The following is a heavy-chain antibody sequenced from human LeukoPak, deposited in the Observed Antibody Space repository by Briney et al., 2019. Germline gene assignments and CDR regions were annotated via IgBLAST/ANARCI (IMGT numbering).Heavy chain of an antibody. CDR1: GFTFSSYS. V-gene: IGHV3-21*01. D-gene: IGHD5-24*01. CDR3: ARDRGRRRDGYNYPFDC. J-gene: IGHJ4*02. Sequence: PGGSLRLSCAASGFTFSSYSMNWVRQAPGKGLEWVSSISSSSSYIYYADSVKGRFTISRDNAKNTLYLQMNSLRAEDTAVYYCARDRGRRRDGYNYPFDCWGQGTLVTVSS. CDR2: ISSSSSYI.